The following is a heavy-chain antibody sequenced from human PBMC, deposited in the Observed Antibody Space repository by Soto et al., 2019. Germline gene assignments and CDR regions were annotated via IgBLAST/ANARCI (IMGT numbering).Heavy chain of an antibody. CDR3: VRGACEHRSFDH. D-gene: IGHD3-16*01. J-gene: IGHJ4*02. Sequence: QVQLKESGPGLVTPSETLSVTCSVSGDSISTYYWSWIRQPPGRGLEWIGYIHYTGTTNYNPSLKSRVTPXLXXANSLLSPRRTSVTAASTAVYYCVRGACEHRSFDHWGQGTRVTVSS. CDR2: IHYTGTT. V-gene: IGHV4-59*08. CDR1: GDSISTYY.